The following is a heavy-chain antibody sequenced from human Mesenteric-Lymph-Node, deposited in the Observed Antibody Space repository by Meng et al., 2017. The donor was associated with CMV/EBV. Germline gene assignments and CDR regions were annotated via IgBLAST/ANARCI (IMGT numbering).Heavy chain of an antibody. CDR1: GFNFSSYD. J-gene: IGHJ4*02. D-gene: IGHD6-13*01. Sequence: SGFNFSSYDMSWVRQAPGKGLEWVSTISGGGGSTYYADSVKGRFAISRDNSKNTVYLQMNSLRAEDTAVYYCAKATYSSSLHSAIDYWGQGTLVTVSS. CDR3: AKATYSSSLHSAIDY. CDR2: ISGGGGST. V-gene: IGHV3-23*01.